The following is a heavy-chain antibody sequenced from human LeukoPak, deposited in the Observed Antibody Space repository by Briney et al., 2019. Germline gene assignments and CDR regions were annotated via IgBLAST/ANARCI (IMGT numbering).Heavy chain of an antibody. CDR3: ARVPYGDYEDAFDI. J-gene: IGHJ3*02. D-gene: IGHD4-17*01. CDR1: GGSISSYY. Sequence: SETLSLTCTVSGGSISSYYWSWIRQPPGKGQEWIGYIYYSGSTNYNPSLKSRVTISVDTSKNQFSLKLSSVTASDTAVYYCARVPYGDYEDAFDIWGQGTMVTVSS. V-gene: IGHV4-59*01. CDR2: IYYSGST.